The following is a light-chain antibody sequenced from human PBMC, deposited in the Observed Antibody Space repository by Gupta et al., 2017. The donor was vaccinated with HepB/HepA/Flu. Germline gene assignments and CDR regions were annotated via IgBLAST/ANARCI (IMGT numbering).Light chain of an antibody. CDR1: QSVLYSSNNKNY. CDR3: YLYDCTPPS. CDR2: WVA. Sequence: DIVMTQSPDALAVSLGERATINCKSSQSVLYSSNNKNYLAWYQQKPGQPPKLLIFWVATRESRVPDLFSGSGSGTDFTLTINRLLVEDLAVSCCYLYDCTPPSFGGGTKVEIK. J-gene: IGKJ4*01. V-gene: IGKV4-1*01.